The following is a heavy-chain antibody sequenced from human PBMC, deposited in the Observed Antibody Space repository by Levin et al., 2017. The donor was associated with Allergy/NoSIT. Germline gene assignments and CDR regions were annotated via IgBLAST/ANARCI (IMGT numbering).Heavy chain of an antibody. CDR2: ISSSSSYT. V-gene: IGHV3-11*05. Sequence: RAGGSLRLSCAASGFTFSDYYMSWIRQAPGKGLEWVSYISSSSSYTNYADSVKGRFTISRDNAKNSLYLQMNSLRAEDTAVYYCARVPTTDYGGAYYYYGMDVWGQGTTVTVSS. D-gene: IGHD4-23*01. CDR1: GFTFSDYY. J-gene: IGHJ6*02. CDR3: ARVPTTDYGGAYYYYGMDV.